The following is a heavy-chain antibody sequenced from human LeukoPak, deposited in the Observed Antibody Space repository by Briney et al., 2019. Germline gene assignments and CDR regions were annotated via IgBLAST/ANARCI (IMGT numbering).Heavy chain of an antibody. D-gene: IGHD6-19*01. CDR2: IYPGDSDT. V-gene: IGHV5-51*01. CDR1: GYSFTSHW. Sequence: GESLKISCKASGYSFTSHWIVWVRQLPGKGLEWMGIIYPGDSDTRYSPSSQGQVTISAGNTISTAYLQWSSLKASDTAMYYCARRGSGCVAFDYWGQGTLVTVSS. J-gene: IGHJ4*02. CDR3: ARRGSGCVAFDY.